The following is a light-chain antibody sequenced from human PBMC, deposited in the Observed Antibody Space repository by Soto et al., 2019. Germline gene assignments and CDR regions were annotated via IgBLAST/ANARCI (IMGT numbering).Light chain of an antibody. CDR3: QQYNNWPLT. CDR2: GAS. CDR1: QSVSSN. Sequence: EIVMTQSPATLSVPPGERATLSCRASQSVSSNLAWYQQKPGQAPRLLIYGASTRATGMPARFSGSGSGTEFTLTISSLQSEDFAVYYCQQYNNWPLTFGGGTKVDI. V-gene: IGKV3-15*01. J-gene: IGKJ4*01.